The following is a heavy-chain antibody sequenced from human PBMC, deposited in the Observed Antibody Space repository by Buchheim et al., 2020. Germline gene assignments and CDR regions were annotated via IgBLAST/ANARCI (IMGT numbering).Heavy chain of an antibody. CDR3: ARHGYSSSRFQLPGGFDY. CDR1: GGSISSSSYY. J-gene: IGHJ4*02. Sequence: QLQLQESGPGLVKPSETLSLTCTVSGGSISSSSYYWGWIRQPPGKGLEWIGSIYYSGSTYYNPSLKSRVTISVDTSKNQFSLKLSSVTAADTAVYYCARHGYSSSRFQLPGGFDYWGQGTL. V-gene: IGHV4-39*01. CDR2: IYYSGST. D-gene: IGHD6-13*01.